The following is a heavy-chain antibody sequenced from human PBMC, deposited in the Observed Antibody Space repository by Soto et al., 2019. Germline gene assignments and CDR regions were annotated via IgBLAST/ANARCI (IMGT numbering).Heavy chain of an antibody. J-gene: IGHJ4*02. Sequence: QVQLQESGPGLVEPSQTLSLSCTVSGGPMNNERSYWSWIRQSPGMGLEWIGYTSHDGITWYNPSLQSRVSISIDKSEDHFSLEVRSVTAADTAVYYCARGEIVMLDWGQGAQVTVSS. V-gene: IGHV4-31*03. CDR1: GGPMNNERSY. D-gene: IGHD3-16*01. CDR3: ARGEIVMLD. CDR2: TSHDGIT.